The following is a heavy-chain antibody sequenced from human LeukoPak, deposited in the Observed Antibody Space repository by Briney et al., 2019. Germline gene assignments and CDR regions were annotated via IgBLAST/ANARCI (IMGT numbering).Heavy chain of an antibody. Sequence: GGSLRLSCVASGFMFISYGMHWVRQAPGKGLEWVANINQEVSEIYDADSVRGRFIISRDNAKNSMYLQMNTLRAEDTAVYYCVRRYMATSAEDFDYWGQGTLVTVFS. CDR2: INQEVSEI. D-gene: IGHD3-16*02. V-gene: IGHV3-7*01. J-gene: IGHJ4*02. CDR3: VRRYMATSAEDFDY. CDR1: GFMFISYG.